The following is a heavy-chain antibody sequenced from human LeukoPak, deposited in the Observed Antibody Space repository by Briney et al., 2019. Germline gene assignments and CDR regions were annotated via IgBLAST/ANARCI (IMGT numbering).Heavy chain of an antibody. V-gene: IGHV1-69*05. CDR2: IIPIFSTA. CDR1: GGTIGSYS. Sequence: LWASVKLSCNVSGGTIGSYSISWVRHPHAQGLEWMGGIIPIFSTANYAQKFQGRVRITTDESTSTVYMELSSLRAEDTGVYYCARRGYGAAFDIWGQGTMVTVSS. D-gene: IGHD5-18*01. J-gene: IGHJ3*02. CDR3: ARRGYGAAFDI.